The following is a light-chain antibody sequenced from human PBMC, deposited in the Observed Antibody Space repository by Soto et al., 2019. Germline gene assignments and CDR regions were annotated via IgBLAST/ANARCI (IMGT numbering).Light chain of an antibody. CDR1: QSVSSSY. CDR3: QQLGSPPPWT. Sequence: EIVLTQSPGTLSLSPGERATLSCRASQSVSSSYLAWYQQKPGQAPRLLIYGASSRATGIPDRFSGSGSGTNFTLTTSRRGLKVLALYYCQQLGSPPPWTSAQGTRGKIK. CDR2: GAS. V-gene: IGKV3-20*01. J-gene: IGKJ1*01.